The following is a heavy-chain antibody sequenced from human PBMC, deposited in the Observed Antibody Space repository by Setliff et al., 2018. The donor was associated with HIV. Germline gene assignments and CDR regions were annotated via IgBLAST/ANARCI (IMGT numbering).Heavy chain of an antibody. D-gene: IGHD3-16*01. V-gene: IGHV4-38-2*02. CDR2: VYHSGKT. CDR1: GQSISDGYY. Sequence: PSETLSLTCTVSGQSISDGYYWGWIRQPPGKGLEWIGSVYHSGKTYYNPSLKSRVTMSADTSKNQISLMLRSMTAADTAVYYCAKHDFGEGSCFDPWGQGSLVTVPQ. CDR3: AKHDFGEGSCFDP. J-gene: IGHJ5*02.